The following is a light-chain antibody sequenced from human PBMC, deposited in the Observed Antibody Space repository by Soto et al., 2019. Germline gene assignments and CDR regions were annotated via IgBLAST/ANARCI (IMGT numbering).Light chain of an antibody. Sequence: QPASVSGSPGQLITISCTGTSSDVGGYNYVSWYQQHPGKAPKLMIYDVTNRPSGVSNRFSGSKSGNTASLTISGLQAEDEADYYCSSYTSSSTPLVFGGGTKLTVL. CDR3: SSYTSSSTPLV. V-gene: IGLV2-14*01. CDR1: SSDVGGYNY. CDR2: DVT. J-gene: IGLJ3*02.